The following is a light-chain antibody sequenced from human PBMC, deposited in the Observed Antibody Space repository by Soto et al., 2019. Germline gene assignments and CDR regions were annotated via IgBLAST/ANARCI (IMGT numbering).Light chain of an antibody. CDR1: SSDVGGYDY. CDR2: DVV. J-gene: IGLJ2*01. Sequence: QSALTQPRSVSGSPGQSVTIYCTGTSSDVGGYDYVSWYQQHPGKAPKLMIYDVVKRPSGVPDCFSGSKSGNTASLTISGLQAEDEADYYCCSYAGSYTLGAFGGGTKVTV. CDR3: CSYAGSYTLGA. V-gene: IGLV2-11*01.